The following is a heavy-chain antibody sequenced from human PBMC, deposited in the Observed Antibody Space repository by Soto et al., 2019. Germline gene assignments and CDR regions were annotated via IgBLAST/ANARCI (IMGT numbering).Heavy chain of an antibody. CDR3: ARSFIVVVPAARDYYYYYYMDV. J-gene: IGHJ6*03. Sequence: SETLSLTCTVSGGSISSYYWSWIRQPPGKGLEWIGYIYYSGSTNYNPSLKSRVTISVDTSKNQFSLKLSSVTAADTAVYYCARSFIVVVPAARDYYYYYYMDVWGKGTTVTVSS. CDR1: GGSISSYY. CDR2: IYYSGST. D-gene: IGHD2-2*01. V-gene: IGHV4-59*01.